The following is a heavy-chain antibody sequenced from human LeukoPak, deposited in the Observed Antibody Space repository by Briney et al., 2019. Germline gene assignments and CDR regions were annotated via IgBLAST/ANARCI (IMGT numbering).Heavy chain of an antibody. CDR2: ISSSSNYI. CDR3: ARDFSPGAIVGAIVPAFGI. Sequence: PGGSLRLSCAASGFTFSSYSMNWVRQAPGKGLEWVSSISSSSNYIYYADSVKGRFTISRDNAKNSLYLQMNSLRAEDTAVYYCARDFSPGAIVGAIVPAFGIWGQGTMVTVSS. V-gene: IGHV3-21*01. J-gene: IGHJ3*02. CDR1: GFTFSSYS. D-gene: IGHD1-26*01.